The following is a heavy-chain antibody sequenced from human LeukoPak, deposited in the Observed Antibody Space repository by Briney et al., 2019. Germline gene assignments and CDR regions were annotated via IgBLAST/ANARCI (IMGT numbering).Heavy chain of an antibody. CDR1: GFTFSSYA. Sequence: PGGSLRLSCAASGFTFSSYAMSWVRQAPGKGLEWVSAISGSGGSTYYADSVKGRFTISRDNSKNTLYLQMNSRRAEDTAVYYCAKDDIVVVPAAPDIDAFDIWGQGTMVTVSS. CDR2: ISGSGGST. V-gene: IGHV3-23*01. J-gene: IGHJ3*02. D-gene: IGHD2-2*01. CDR3: AKDDIVVVPAAPDIDAFDI.